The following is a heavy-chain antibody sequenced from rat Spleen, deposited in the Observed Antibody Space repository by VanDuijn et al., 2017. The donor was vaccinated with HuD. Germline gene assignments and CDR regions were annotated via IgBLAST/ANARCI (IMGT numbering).Heavy chain of an antibody. CDR1: GFTFNDYY. D-gene: IGHD2-2*01. CDR3: ARAGYLRDWYFDF. CDR2: ISSDGRRN. Sequence: EVQLVESDGGLVQPGRSLKLSCAASGFTFNDYYMAWVRQAPTKGLEWVATISSDGRRNYYQDSVKGRLTISRDNVKNTRYVQMDSLRSEDTATYYCARAGYLRDWYFDFWGPGTMVTVSS. V-gene: IGHV5-29*01. J-gene: IGHJ1*01.